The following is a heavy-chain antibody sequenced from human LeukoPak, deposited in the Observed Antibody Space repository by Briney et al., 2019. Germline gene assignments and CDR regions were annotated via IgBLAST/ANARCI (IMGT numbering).Heavy chain of an antibody. CDR1: GFTFRTSV. V-gene: IGHV3-30*04. J-gene: IGHJ5*02. D-gene: IGHD3-10*01. Sequence: GGSLRLSCTASGFTFRTSVMHWVRQAPGKGLEWVAVISYDGSNKYYADSVKGRFTISRDNSKNTLYLQMNSLRAEDTAVYYCAREITMVRGVITNWFDPWGQGTLVTVSS. CDR2: ISYDGSNK. CDR3: AREITMVRGVITNWFDP.